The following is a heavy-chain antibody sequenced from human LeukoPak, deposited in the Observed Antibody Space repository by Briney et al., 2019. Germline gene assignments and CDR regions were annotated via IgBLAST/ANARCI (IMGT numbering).Heavy chain of an antibody. CDR1: GFTFSSYW. CDR2: IKQDGSEK. D-gene: IGHD1-26*01. CDR3: ARVQWELRGVGSYFEY. V-gene: IGHV3-7*01. Sequence: GGSLRLSCVVSGFTFSSYWMSWVRQAPGKGLEWVANIKQDGSEKYYVDSVKGRFTMSRDNAKNSLYLRMNSLRAEDTAVYYCARVQWELRGVGSYFEYWGQGALVTVSS. J-gene: IGHJ4*02.